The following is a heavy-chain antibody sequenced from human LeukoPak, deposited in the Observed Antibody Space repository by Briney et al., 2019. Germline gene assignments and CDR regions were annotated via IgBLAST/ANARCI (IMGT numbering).Heavy chain of an antibody. J-gene: IGHJ4*02. CDR2: IYSGTT. D-gene: IGHD4/OR15-4a*01. V-gene: IGHV3-53*01. Sequence: GGSLRLSCTVSGFSVSDNSMSWVRQAPGKGLEWVSFIYSGTTHYSDSVKGRVTISRDNSKNTLYLQMNSLRAEDTAVYYCARRAGAYSHPYDYWGQGTSVTVSS. CDR3: ARRAGAYSHPYDY. CDR1: GFSVSDNS.